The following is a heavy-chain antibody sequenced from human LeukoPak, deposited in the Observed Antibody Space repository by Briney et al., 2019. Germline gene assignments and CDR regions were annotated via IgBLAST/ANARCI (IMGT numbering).Heavy chain of an antibody. D-gene: IGHD3-3*01. CDR1: GFTFSTYS. Sequence: PGGSLRLSCAASGFTFSTYSMNWVRQAPGRGLEWVSSISSSSAYIYCADSEKGRFTISRDNAKNSLYLQMNSLRVEDTAVYYCARTFRESYYDFWSGYSTLDYWGQGTLVTVSS. CDR3: ARTFRESYYDFWSGYSTLDY. J-gene: IGHJ4*02. CDR2: ISSSSAYI. V-gene: IGHV3-21*01.